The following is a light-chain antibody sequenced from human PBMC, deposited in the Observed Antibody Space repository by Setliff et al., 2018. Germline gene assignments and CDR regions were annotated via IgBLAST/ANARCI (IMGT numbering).Light chain of an antibody. CDR2: EVN. CDR1: SSNVGTYNL. Sequence: SVLTQPASVSGSPGQSITVSCTGTSSNVGTYNLVSWYQQYPGKAPKLMIYEVNKRPSGVSNRFSGSKSGNTASLTISGLQAEDEADYYCCSYQHIGTLVFGGGTKVTVL. V-gene: IGLV2-23*02. CDR3: CSYQHIGTLV. J-gene: IGLJ3*02.